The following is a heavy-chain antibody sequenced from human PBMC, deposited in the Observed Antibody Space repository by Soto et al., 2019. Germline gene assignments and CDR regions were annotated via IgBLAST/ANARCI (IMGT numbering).Heavy chain of an antibody. D-gene: IGHD3-22*01. Sequence: GASVKVSCKASGYSFSFYGINWVRQAPGQGLEWMGWINPSDWNRNFAQKFEDRVTMTTATSTNTVFLELRSLKSDDTAIYYCARDRLRGYDSSGFYSWGQGTTVTVSS. CDR3: ARDRLRGYDSSGFYS. V-gene: IGHV1-18*01. CDR1: GYSFSFYG. J-gene: IGHJ4*02. CDR2: INPSDWNR.